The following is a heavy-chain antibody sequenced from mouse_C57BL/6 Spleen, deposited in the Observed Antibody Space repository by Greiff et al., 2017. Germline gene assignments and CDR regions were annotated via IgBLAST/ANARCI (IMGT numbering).Heavy chain of an antibody. D-gene: IGHD1-1*01. V-gene: IGHV1-80*01. CDR3: ARSRITTVVPYWYFDV. CDR1: GYAFSSYW. Sequence: VQGVESGAELVKPGASVKISCKASGYAFSSYWMNWVKQRPGKGLEWIGQIYPGDGDTNYNGKFKGKATLTADKSSRTAYMQLSSLTSEDSAVYFCARSRITTVVPYWYFDVWGTGTTVTVSS. J-gene: IGHJ1*03. CDR2: IYPGDGDT.